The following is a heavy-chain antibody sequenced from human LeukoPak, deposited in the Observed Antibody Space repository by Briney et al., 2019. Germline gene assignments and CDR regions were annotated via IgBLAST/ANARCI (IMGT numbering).Heavy chain of an antibody. Sequence: GGSLRLSCEVSGFTFSSYAMNWVRQAPGKGLEWVSYISGNSDTIYYADSVKGRFTISRDNAKNSLYLQMNSLRAEDTAVYYCARDSYGDYFFDYWGQGTLVTVSS. V-gene: IGHV3-48*01. CDR2: ISGNSDTI. D-gene: IGHD4-17*01. J-gene: IGHJ4*02. CDR1: GFTFSSYA. CDR3: ARDSYGDYFFDY.